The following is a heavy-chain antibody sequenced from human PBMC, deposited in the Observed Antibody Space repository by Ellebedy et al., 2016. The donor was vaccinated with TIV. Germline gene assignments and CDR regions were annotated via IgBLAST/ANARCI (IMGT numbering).Heavy chain of an antibody. D-gene: IGHD2-21*01. CDR2: SNPNNGGT. J-gene: IGHJ4*02. Sequence: ASVKVSCXTSGYTFTSYDINWVRQAPGQGLEWMGWSNPNNGGTNYAQNFQGRVTMTRDTSISTAYMELSRLRSDDTAVYYCARRHCGGDCHFDYWGQGTLVTVSS. V-gene: IGHV1-2*02. CDR3: ARRHCGGDCHFDY. CDR1: GYTFTSYD.